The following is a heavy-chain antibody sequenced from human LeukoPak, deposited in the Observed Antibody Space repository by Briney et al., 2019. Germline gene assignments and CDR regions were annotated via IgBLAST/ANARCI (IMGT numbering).Heavy chain of an antibody. CDR2: ISGSGGST. CDR1: GFTFDDYA. J-gene: IGHJ6*02. D-gene: IGHD3-22*01. V-gene: IGHV3-23*01. Sequence: GRSLRLSCAASGFTFDDYAMSWVRQAPGKGLEWVSAISGSGGSTYYADSVKGRFTISRDNSKNTLYLQMNSLRAEDTAVYYCAKGTYYTDHDSSGYYECYYYGMDVWGQGTTVTVSS. CDR3: AKGTYYTDHDSSGYYECYYYGMDV.